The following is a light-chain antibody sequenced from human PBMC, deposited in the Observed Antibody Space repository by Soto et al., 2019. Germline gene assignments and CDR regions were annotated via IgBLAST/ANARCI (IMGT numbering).Light chain of an antibody. CDR2: EAS. CDR3: SLYTSENTYV. CDR1: STDFVSYNR. V-gene: IGLV2-18*01. Sequence: QSALTQPPSVSGSPGQSVTISCTGTSTDFVSYNRVSWYQQPPGTAPKLIIYEASNRPSGVPDRLSGSKSGNTASLTISGLQAADEADYYCSLYTSENTYVFGTGTKVTVL. J-gene: IGLJ1*01.